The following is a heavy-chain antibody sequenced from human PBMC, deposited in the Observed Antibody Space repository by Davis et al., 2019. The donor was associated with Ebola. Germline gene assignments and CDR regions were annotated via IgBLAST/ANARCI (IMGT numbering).Heavy chain of an antibody. Sequence: LKISCAASGFTFSYYYMSWISQAPGKGLEWLSYISTYGTTIYYGDSVKGRFTISRDNAKNSLYLQMHSLSPEDTAVYYCARGERRYYDYNGMDVWGQGTTVTVSS. J-gene: IGHJ6*02. CDR3: ARGERRYYDYNGMDV. CDR1: GFTFSYYY. CDR2: ISTYGTTI. D-gene: IGHD1-1*01. V-gene: IGHV3-11*01.